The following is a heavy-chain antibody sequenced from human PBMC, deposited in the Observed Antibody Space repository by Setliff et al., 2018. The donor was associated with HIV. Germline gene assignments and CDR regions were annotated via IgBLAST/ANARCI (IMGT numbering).Heavy chain of an antibody. D-gene: IGHD5-12*01. V-gene: IGHV4-59*06. CDR3: AVGRGCCGYGNWFDP. Sequence: NPSETLSLTCFVSGVSISGHFWGWIRQHPGKGLEWIGYIYNTGSTYHSPSLESRVTISIDSSKNQFSLKLSSVTAADTAVYYCAVGRGCCGYGNWFDPWGQGTLVTVSS. J-gene: IGHJ5*02. CDR2: IYNTGST. CDR1: GVSISGHF.